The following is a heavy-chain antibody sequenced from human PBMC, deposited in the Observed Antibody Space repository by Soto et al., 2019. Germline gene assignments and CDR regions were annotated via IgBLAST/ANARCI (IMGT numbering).Heavy chain of an antibody. J-gene: IGHJ5*02. CDR2: IYYSGST. CDR3: ARHLGAPAVVRDSPEARSNNWFDP. V-gene: IGHV4-39*01. CDR1: GGSISSSSYY. Sequence: QLQLQESGPGLVKPSETLSLTCTVSGGSISSSSYYWGWIRQPPGKGLEWIGSIYYSGSTYYNPSLKSRVTIPVDTSKNQFSLKLSSVTAADTAVYYCARHLGAPAVVRDSPEARSNNWFDPWGQGTLVTVSS. D-gene: IGHD3-10*01.